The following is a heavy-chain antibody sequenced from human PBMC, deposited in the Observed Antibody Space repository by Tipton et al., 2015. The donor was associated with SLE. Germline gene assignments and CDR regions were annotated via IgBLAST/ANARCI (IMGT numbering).Heavy chain of an antibody. V-gene: IGHV4-31*03. CDR1: GGSISSSAYY. J-gene: IGHJ2*01. Sequence: TLSLTCTVSGGSISSSAYYWSWVRQYPGRGLEWVGYIYYSGSTYYNPSLKSRVAISIDTSKKQFSLKLSSVTAADTAVYYCAREFLNPVTTVHYYFDLWGRGTLVTVSS. CDR2: IYYSGST. CDR3: AREFLNPVTTVHYYFDL. D-gene: IGHD4-11*01.